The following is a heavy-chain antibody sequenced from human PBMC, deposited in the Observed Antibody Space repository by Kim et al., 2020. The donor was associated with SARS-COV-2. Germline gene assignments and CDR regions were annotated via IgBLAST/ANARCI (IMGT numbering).Heavy chain of an antibody. Sequence: GGSLRLSCAASGFTLSDYLRNLVLPTPGLESLWFSGRPRDERIAEIVDTVMCRYTISRDNAKNTLYLQMNSLRPEDTAVYYCARAGDYDISGYYGFFHHWGQGALVTVSS. CDR2: RPRDERIA. D-gene: IGHD3-22*01. CDR3: ARAGDYDISGYYGFFHH. CDR1: GFTLSDYL. J-gene: IGHJ1*01. V-gene: IGHV3-74*03.